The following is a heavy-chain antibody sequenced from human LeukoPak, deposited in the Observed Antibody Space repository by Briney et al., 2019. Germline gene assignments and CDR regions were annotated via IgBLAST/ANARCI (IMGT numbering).Heavy chain of an antibody. CDR3: ARGMVAAAT. CDR1: GGSFSGYY. V-gene: IGHV4-59*01. Sequence: SETLSLTCAVYGGSFSGYYWSWIRQPPGKGLEWIGYIYYSGSTNYNPSLKSRVTISVDTSKNQFSLKLSSVTAADTAVYYCARGMVAAATWGQGTLVTVSS. D-gene: IGHD2-15*01. J-gene: IGHJ4*02. CDR2: IYYSGST.